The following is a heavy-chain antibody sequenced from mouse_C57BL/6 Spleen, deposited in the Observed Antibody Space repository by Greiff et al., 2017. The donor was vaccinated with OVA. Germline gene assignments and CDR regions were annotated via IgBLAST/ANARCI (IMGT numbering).Heavy chain of an antibody. J-gene: IGHJ2*01. CDR2: IHPSDSDT. D-gene: IGHD4-1*01. CDR3: AMGHNWVLFDY. Sequence: QVQLQQPGAELVQPGASVKVSCKASGYTFTSYWMHWVKQRPGQGLEWIGRIHPSDSDTNYNQKFKGKATLTVDKSSSTAYMQLSSLTAEDAAVYSCAMGHNWVLFDYWGQGTTLTVSS. CDR1: GYTFTSYW. V-gene: IGHV1-74*01.